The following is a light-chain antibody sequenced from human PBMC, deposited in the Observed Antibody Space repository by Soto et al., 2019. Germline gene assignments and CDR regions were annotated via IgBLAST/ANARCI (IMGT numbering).Light chain of an antibody. CDR2: DTS. Sequence: EMVMTQSPATLSVSVGERATLSCRASQSVSSKLAWYQQKPGQAPRLLIYDTSNRATGIPARFSSSGSGTDFTLTISRLEPEDFAVYYCQQYGSSRTFGQGTKVDIK. J-gene: IGKJ1*01. V-gene: IGKV3-20*01. CDR1: QSVSSK. CDR3: QQYGSSRT.